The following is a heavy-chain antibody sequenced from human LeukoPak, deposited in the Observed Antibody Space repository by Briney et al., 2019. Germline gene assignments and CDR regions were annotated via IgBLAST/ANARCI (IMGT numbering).Heavy chain of an antibody. CDR3: AKSPLFLDGWYIDY. V-gene: IGHV3-23*01. CDR1: GFTFSTYA. CDR2: ISGSGGST. D-gene: IGHD6-19*01. Sequence: PGGSLRLSCAASGFTFSTYAMTWVRQAPGKGLEWVSAISGSGGSTYYADSVKGRFTISRDNSKNTLYLQMNSLRAEDTAVYYCAKSPLFLDGWYIDYWGQGTLVTVSS. J-gene: IGHJ4*02.